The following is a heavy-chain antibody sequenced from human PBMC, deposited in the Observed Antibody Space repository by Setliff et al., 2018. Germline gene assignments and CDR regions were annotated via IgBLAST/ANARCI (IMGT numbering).Heavy chain of an antibody. J-gene: IGHJ4*02. CDR1: GGSISNYY. Sequence: SETLSLTCTVSGGSISNYYWSWIRQPPGKGLEWIGYIYYSGTTNSIPSLKSRVTISVDTSKNQFSLKLSSVTAANTAVYYCARVGFLYYDILTGYPTYFDYWGQGTLVTVSS. D-gene: IGHD3-9*01. V-gene: IGHV4-59*08. CDR2: IYYSGTT. CDR3: ARVGFLYYDILTGYPTYFDY.